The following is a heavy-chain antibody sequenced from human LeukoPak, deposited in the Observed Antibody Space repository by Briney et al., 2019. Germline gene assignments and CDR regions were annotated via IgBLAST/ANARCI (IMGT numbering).Heavy chain of an antibody. D-gene: IGHD3-22*01. Sequence: GGSLSLSCAASGFTFSTFDMSWVGQAPGRWLQCVSTTSGDGGATRFADSVNGRCSISRDNSNNKVFLQMNSLRVEDTAVYYCAKASDFDSSGFPIDVFDFWGQGLLVSVAS. CDR3: AKASDFDSSGFPIDVFDF. CDR1: GFTFSTFD. J-gene: IGHJ4*02. CDR2: TSGDGGAT. V-gene: IGHV3-23*01.